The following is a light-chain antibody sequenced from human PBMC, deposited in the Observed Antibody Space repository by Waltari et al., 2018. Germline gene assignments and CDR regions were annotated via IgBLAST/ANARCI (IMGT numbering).Light chain of an antibody. J-gene: IGLJ2*01. CDR3: QAWDRSSVV. CDR2: QDN. CDR1: KLGDTY. Sequence: SYDLTQPPSVSVSPGPTASITCSGDKLGDTYPCWYQQKPGQSPLLVIYQDNKRPSGIPERFSGSNSGNTATLTISGTQAIDEADYYCQAWDRSSVVFGGGTKLTVL. V-gene: IGLV3-1*01.